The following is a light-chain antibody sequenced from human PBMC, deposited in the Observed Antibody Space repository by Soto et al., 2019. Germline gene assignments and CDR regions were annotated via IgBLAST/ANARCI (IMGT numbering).Light chain of an antibody. V-gene: IGKV1-5*03. Sequence: DIQMTQSPSTLSASVGDRVIITCRASQSISNWLAWYQQKPGKAPKLLIYKASSLESGVPSRFSGSGSGTEFTLTISSLQPDDFATYYCQQYNSSPWTFGQGTKVEIK. CDR3: QQYNSSPWT. CDR1: QSISNW. CDR2: KAS. J-gene: IGKJ1*01.